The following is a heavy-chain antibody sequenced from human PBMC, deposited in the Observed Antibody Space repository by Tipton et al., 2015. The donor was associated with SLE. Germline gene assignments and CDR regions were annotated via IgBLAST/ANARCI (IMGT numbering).Heavy chain of an antibody. CDR2: ISYSGST. CDR1: GGSISSSSQY. D-gene: IGHD1-26*01. Sequence: TLSLTCTVSGGSISSSSQYWSWIRQPPGKGLEWIGYISYSGSTNYNPALKSRVTISVNTSRNQFSLRLSSVTAADTAVYHCARETVGGWFDPWGQGILVTVSS. V-gene: IGHV4-61*01. J-gene: IGHJ5*02. CDR3: ARETVGGWFDP.